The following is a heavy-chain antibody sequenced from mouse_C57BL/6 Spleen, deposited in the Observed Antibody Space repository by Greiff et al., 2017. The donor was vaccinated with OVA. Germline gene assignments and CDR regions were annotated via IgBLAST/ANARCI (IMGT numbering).Heavy chain of an antibody. V-gene: IGHV1-64*01. Sequence: QVQLQQPGAELVKPGASVKLSCKASGYTFTSYWMHWVKQRPGQGLEWIGMIHPNSGSTNYNEKFKSKATLTVDKSSSTAYMQHSSRTSEDSAVYYCARRSNYYAMDYWGQGTSVTVSS. CDR1: GYTFTSYW. CDR2: IHPNSGST. CDR3: ARRSNYYAMDY. J-gene: IGHJ4*01. D-gene: IGHD2-5*01.